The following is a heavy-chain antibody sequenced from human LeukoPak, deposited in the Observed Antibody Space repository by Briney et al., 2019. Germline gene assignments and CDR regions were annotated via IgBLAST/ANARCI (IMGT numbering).Heavy chain of an antibody. CDR1: GYTFTNYW. V-gene: IGHV5-51*01. CDR2: IYPGDSDT. CDR3: ARHIGLTTRYFDY. Sequence: GESLKISCKGSGYTFTNYWIGWVRQMPGKGLEWMGMIYPGDSDTRYSPSFQGHVTISVDKSITTAYLQWSSLKVSDTAMYYCARHIGLTTRYFDYWGQGTLVTVSS. J-gene: IGHJ4*02. D-gene: IGHD4/OR15-4a*01.